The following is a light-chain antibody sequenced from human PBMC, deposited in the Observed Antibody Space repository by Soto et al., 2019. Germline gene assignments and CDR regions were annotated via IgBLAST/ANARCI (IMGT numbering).Light chain of an antibody. CDR2: GAS. Sequence: EIVMTPSRATLSVSPGDRATLSCRASQSVSSNLAWYQQKPGQAPRLLIYGASTSATGFPARFSGSRSGTEFTLTISSLQSEDFAIYYCQHYDNWPITFGQGTRVEIK. CDR1: QSVSSN. CDR3: QHYDNWPIT. J-gene: IGKJ5*01. V-gene: IGKV3-15*01.